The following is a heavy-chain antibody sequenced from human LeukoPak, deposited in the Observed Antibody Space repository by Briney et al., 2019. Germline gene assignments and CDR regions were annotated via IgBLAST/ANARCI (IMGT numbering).Heavy chain of an antibody. Sequence: SETLSLTCTVSGGSISSSYWNWIRQPPGRGLEWIGDIHYSGSTNYNPSLKSRVTISVDTSKNQFSLKLSSVTAADTAVYYCARGGLRWNWFDPWGQGTLVTVSS. V-gene: IGHV4-59*12. CDR2: IHYSGST. J-gene: IGHJ5*02. D-gene: IGHD4-23*01. CDR3: ARGGLRWNWFDP. CDR1: GGSISSSY.